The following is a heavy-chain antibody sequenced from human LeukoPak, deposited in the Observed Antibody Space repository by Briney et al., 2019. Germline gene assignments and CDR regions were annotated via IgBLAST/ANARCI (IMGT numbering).Heavy chain of an antibody. D-gene: IGHD3-10*01. V-gene: IGHV3-21*01. CDR1: GFTFSSYS. CDR2: IISSSSYI. CDR3: ARVGSGSPPHVDY. Sequence: GGSLRLSCAASGFTFSSYSMNWVRQAPGKGLEWVSSIISSSSYIYYADSVKGRFTISRDNAKNSLYLQMNSLRAEDTAVYYCARVGSGSPPHVDYWGQGTLVTVSS. J-gene: IGHJ4*02.